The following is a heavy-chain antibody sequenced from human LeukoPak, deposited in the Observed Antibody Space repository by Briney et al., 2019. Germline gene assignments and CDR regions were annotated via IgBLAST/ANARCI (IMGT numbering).Heavy chain of an antibody. CDR2: IKQDGGEK. CDR1: GFSFSDFW. V-gene: IGHV3-7*01. D-gene: IGHD6-19*01. J-gene: IGHJ5*02. CDR3: ARDHSSGWAGSHWFDP. Sequence: GGSLRLSCAASGFSFSDFWMSWVRQAPGKGLEWVANIKQDGGEKYYVDSVKGRFTISRDNAKNSLFLQMNSLRAEDTAVYYCARDHSSGWAGSHWFDPWGQGTLVTVSS.